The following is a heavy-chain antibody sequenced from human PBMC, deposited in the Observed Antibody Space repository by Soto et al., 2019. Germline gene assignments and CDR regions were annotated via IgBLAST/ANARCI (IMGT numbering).Heavy chain of an antibody. CDR2: IYYSGST. D-gene: IGHD3-10*02. CDR1: CSSICSGCYY. CDR3: AISVFT. J-gene: IGHJ4*01. V-gene: IGHV4-31*03. Sequence: PSKTLSLNCSVSCSSICSGCYYWRWIRQHPGKGLEWIGYIYYSGSTYYNTSLKSRVTISVDTSKNQFSLMLTSVTAADMAVYYCAISVFTWCQGTLLTVSS.